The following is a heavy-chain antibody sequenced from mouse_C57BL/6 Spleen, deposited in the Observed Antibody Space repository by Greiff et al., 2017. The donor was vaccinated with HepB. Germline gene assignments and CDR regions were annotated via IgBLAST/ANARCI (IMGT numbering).Heavy chain of an antibody. V-gene: IGHV1-42*01. J-gene: IGHJ4*01. Sequence: EVMLVESGPELVKPGASVKISCKASGYLFTGYYMNWVKQSPEKSLEWIGEINPSTGGTTYNQKFKAKATLTVDKSSSTAYMQLKSLTSEDSAVYYCASGRLRRDYYAMDYWGQGTSVTVSS. D-gene: IGHD2-2*01. CDR2: INPSTGGT. CDR1: GYLFTGYY. CDR3: ASGRLRRDYYAMDY.